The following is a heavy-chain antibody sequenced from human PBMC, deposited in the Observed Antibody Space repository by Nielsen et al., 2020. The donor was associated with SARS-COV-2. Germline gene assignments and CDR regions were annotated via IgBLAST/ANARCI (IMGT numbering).Heavy chain of an antibody. CDR3: ARRQYYDSSGYPY. V-gene: IGHV5-51*01. Sequence: GESLKISCKGSGYSFTSFWIGWVRQTPGKGLEWMGIVYPGDSDTRYSPSFQGQVTISAEKSISTAYLQWSSLKASDTAMYYCARRQYYDSSGYPYWGQGTLVTVSS. CDR1: GYSFTSFW. D-gene: IGHD3-22*01. CDR2: VYPGDSDT. J-gene: IGHJ4*02.